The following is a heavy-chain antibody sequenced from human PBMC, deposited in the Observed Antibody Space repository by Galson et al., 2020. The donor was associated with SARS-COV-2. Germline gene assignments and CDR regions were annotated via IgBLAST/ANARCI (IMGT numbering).Heavy chain of an antibody. CDR1: GFTFSNYY. D-gene: IGHD3-9*01. Sequence: TGGSLRLSCAASGFTFSNYYMYWIRQAPGKGLAWLSYISSSGETVDYADSVKVRFTMSMDNAKSSLYLQMNSLRAADTAVYFCARHYGLVTNYYYYYGMDVWGQGTTVTVSS. J-gene: IGHJ6*02. CDR3: ARHYGLVTNYYYYYGMDV. V-gene: IGHV3-11*01. CDR2: ISSSGETV.